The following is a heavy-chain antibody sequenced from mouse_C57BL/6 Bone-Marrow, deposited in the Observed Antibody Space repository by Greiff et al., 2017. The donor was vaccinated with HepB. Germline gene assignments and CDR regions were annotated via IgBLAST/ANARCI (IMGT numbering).Heavy chain of an antibody. Sequence: EVMLVESGGGLVKPGGSLKLSCAASGFTFSDYGMHWVRQAPEKGLEWVAYISSGSSTIYYADTVKGRFTISRDNAKNTLFLQMTSLRSEDTAMYYCARTVVATDWYFDVWGTGTTVTVSS. D-gene: IGHD1-1*01. CDR3: ARTVVATDWYFDV. J-gene: IGHJ1*03. CDR2: ISSGSSTI. V-gene: IGHV5-17*01. CDR1: GFTFSDYG.